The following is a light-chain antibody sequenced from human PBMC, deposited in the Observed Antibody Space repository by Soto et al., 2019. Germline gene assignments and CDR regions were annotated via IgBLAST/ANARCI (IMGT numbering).Light chain of an antibody. Sequence: QSALTQPASVSGSPGQSITISCTGTSSDFGAYNYVSWYQQHPGKAPKLIIYDVNNRPSGVSNRFSGSKSCNTASLTISGLQDEDEADYYCCSCTSSSTLFGGGTKLTVL. J-gene: IGLJ2*01. CDR2: DVN. CDR3: CSCTSSSTL. V-gene: IGLV2-14*01. CDR1: SSDFGAYNY.